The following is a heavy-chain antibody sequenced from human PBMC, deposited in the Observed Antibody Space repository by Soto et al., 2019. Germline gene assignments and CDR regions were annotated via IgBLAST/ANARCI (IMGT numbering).Heavy chain of an antibody. V-gene: IGHV3-30-3*01. J-gene: IGHJ4*02. CDR2: ISYDGTNK. D-gene: IGHD7-27*01. CDR1: GFTFSNYA. Sequence: PGGSLRLSCAGSGFTFSNYAMNWVRQAPGKGPEWVALISYDGTNKFYADSVKGRFTISRDNSKSTLYLQVDSLRPEDAAVYYCARDPKTSGGQHWAFNYFDSWGQGTLVTVSS. CDR3: ARDPKTSGGQHWAFNYFDS.